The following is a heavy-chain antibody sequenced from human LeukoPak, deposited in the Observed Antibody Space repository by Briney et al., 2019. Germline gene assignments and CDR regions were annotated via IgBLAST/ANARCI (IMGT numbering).Heavy chain of an antibody. D-gene: IGHD4-23*01. CDR2: ISSSGSGGNT. CDR3: AKDLRYGGNPFDY. V-gene: IGHV3-23*01. CDR1: GVTLSSYA. J-gene: IGHJ4*02. Sequence: GGSLRLSCAASGVTLSSYAMSWARQAPGKGLEWVSGISSSGSGGNTYYADSVKGRFTISRDNSKNTLYLQMNSLRAEDTAVYYCAKDLRYGGNPFDYWGQGTLVTVSS.